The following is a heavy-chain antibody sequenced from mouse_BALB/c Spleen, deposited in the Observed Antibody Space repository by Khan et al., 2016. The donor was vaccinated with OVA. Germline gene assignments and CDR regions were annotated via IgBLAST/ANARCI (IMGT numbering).Heavy chain of an antibody. CDR3: ARVARTIN. V-gene: IGHV5-6-3*01. CDR1: GFTFSSYG. Sequence: EVQLVESGGGLVQPGGSLKLSCAASGFTFSSYGMSWVRQTPDKRLELVATINSNGGSTYYPDSVKGRFTISRDNAKNTLYLQTSRLKSEDTAMYYYARVARTINWGQGTTLTVSS. J-gene: IGHJ2*01. CDR2: INSNGGST.